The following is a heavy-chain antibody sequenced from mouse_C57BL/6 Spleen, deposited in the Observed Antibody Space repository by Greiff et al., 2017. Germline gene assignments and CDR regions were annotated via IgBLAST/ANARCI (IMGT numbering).Heavy chain of an antibody. Sequence: QVTLKECGPGILQSSQTLSLTCSFSGFSLSTSGMGVSWIRQPSGKGLEWLAHIYWDDDKRYNPSLKSRLTISKDTSRNQVFLKITSVDTADTATYYCARAHYGSSWYFDVWGTGTTVTVSS. CDR2: IYWDDDK. CDR3: ARAHYGSSWYFDV. V-gene: IGHV8-12*01. D-gene: IGHD1-1*01. J-gene: IGHJ1*03. CDR1: GFSLSTSGMG.